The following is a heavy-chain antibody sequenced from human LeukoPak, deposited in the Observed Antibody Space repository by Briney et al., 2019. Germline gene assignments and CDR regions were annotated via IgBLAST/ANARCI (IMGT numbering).Heavy chain of an antibody. CDR2: ISGSGGST. Sequence: PGGSLRLSCAASGFTFSSYAMSWVRQAPGKGLEWVSAISGSGGSTYYADSVKGRFTISRDNSKNTLYLQMNSPRAEDTAVYYCAKPRRDGYNHFDYWGQGTLVTVSS. D-gene: IGHD5-24*01. V-gene: IGHV3-23*01. CDR3: AKPRRDGYNHFDY. J-gene: IGHJ4*02. CDR1: GFTFSSYA.